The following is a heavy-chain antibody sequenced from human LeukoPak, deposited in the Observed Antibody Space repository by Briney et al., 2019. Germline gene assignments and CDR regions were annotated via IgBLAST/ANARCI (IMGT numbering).Heavy chain of an antibody. Sequence: PGGSLRLSCAASGFTLSSYSMNWVRQAPGEGLEWVSSISSSGSYMYYADSLKGRFTISRDYAKNSLYLHMNSLRAEDTAVYYCARDGSTHAFDIWGQGTMVTVSS. V-gene: IGHV3-21*01. D-gene: IGHD2-2*01. J-gene: IGHJ3*02. CDR3: ARDGSTHAFDI. CDR1: GFTLSSYS. CDR2: ISSSGSYM.